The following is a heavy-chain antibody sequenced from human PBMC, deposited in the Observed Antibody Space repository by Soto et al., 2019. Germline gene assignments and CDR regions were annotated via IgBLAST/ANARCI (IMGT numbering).Heavy chain of an antibody. Sequence: QVQLQESGPGLVKPSQTLSLICTVSGGSINSGGYYWSWIRQLPGKGLEWIGYIYYTGSTYYNPSLKSRITISVDTSANQFSLKLSSVTAADTAIYFCARVFKTMSFYYGMDVWAQGTAVAVSS. CDR1: GGSINSGGYY. V-gene: IGHV4-31*03. CDR2: IYYTGST. CDR3: ARVFKTMSFYYGMDV. J-gene: IGHJ6*02. D-gene: IGHD3-22*01.